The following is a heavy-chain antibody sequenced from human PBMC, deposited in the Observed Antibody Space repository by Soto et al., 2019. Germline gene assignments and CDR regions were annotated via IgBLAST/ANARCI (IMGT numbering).Heavy chain of an antibody. CDR3: ARGGGSSTYFPLELDF. CDR1: GYIFNHYG. Sequence: QVQLVQSAAEVRRPGASVKVSCKASGYIFNHYGINWVRQAPGQGLEWVGWIAPFKGKTNSLQRLQDRISMTIDTSASTGYLEVRSLTSDDTGVYFWARGGGSSTYFPLELDFWGQGTLVTVSS. D-gene: IGHD6-13*01. V-gene: IGHV1-18*01. CDR2: IAPFKGKT. J-gene: IGHJ4*02.